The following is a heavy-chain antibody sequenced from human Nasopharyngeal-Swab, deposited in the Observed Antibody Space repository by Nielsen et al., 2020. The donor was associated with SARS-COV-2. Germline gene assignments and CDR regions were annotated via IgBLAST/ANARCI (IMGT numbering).Heavy chain of an antibody. CDR1: GFTFSDYY. V-gene: IGHV3-11*01. CDR3: ARPQCRGGGDCHYSFDY. CDR2: ISSSGITI. J-gene: IGHJ4*02. Sequence: GESLKISCAASGFTFSDYYMSWIRQAPGKGLEWVSYISSSGITIYYADSVKGRFTISRDNAKNSLYLQMNSLRAEDTAVYYCARPQCRGGGDCHYSFDYWGQGTLVTVSS. D-gene: IGHD2-21*02.